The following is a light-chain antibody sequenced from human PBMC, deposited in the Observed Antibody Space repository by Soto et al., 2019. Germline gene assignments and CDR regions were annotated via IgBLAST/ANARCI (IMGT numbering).Light chain of an antibody. J-gene: IGKJ4*02. Sequence: EIVMTQSPATLSVSPRERATLSCRASQSVSSNLAWYQQKPGQAPRLLIYGAFTRATGIPARFSRSGSGTEFTLTICSLQSEDFAIYYCQQYKNWPPLTVGGGTKVEIK. V-gene: IGKV3-15*01. CDR3: QQYKNWPPLT. CDR2: GAF. CDR1: QSVSSN.